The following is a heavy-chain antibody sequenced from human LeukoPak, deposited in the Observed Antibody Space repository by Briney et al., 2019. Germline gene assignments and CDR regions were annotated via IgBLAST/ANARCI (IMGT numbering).Heavy chain of an antibody. J-gene: IGHJ4*02. CDR3: ARGGEYSSSSGLFDF. CDR2: IYTSGST. CDR1: GGSISRHY. Sequence: NPSETLSLTCTVSGGSISRHYWSWIRQPAGKGLEWIGRIYTSGSTNYNPSLKSRVTMSVDTSKNQFSLKLSSVTAADTAVYYCARGGEYSSSSGLFDFWGQGTLVTVSS. V-gene: IGHV4-4*07. D-gene: IGHD6-6*01.